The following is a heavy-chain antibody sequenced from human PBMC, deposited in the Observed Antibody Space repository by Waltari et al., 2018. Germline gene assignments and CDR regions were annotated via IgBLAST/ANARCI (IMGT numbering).Heavy chain of an antibody. Sequence: QVQLQQWGAGLLKPSETLSLTCAVYGESVSGYFWSWIRQPPVKGLEWIGEIKHRRSANYNPSLKSRVTISIDTSKKQFSLKLTSVTAADTAVYYCARGAGSSSWRLDSWGQGALVTVSS. D-gene: IGHD6-13*01. V-gene: IGHV4-34*01. CDR2: IKHRRSA. CDR3: ARGAGSSSWRLDS. CDR1: GESVSGYF. J-gene: IGHJ4*02.